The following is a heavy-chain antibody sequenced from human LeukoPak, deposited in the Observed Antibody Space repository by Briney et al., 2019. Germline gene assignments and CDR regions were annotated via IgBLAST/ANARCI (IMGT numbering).Heavy chain of an antibody. Sequence: GGSLRLSCAASGFTFINYAMTWVRQAPGEGPEWVSGFTGGGGAYYADSVKGRFTISRDNSMNTLSLQMNSLRAEDTAIYYCARGHNSGSYYYMDVWGKGTTVTVSS. J-gene: IGHJ6*03. D-gene: IGHD6-19*01. CDR3: ARGHNSGSYYYMDV. CDR2: FTGGGGA. CDR1: GFTFINYA. V-gene: IGHV3-23*01.